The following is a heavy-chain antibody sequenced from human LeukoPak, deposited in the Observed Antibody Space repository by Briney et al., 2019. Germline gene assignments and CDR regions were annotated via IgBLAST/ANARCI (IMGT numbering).Heavy chain of an antibody. V-gene: IGHV4-4*07. D-gene: IGHD4-23*01. CDR1: GDFISSYY. CDR3: ASSGGRMPFDY. J-gene: IGHJ4*02. Sequence: SETLSLTCTVSGDFISSYYWSWIRQPAGKGLEWIGRIYISGSTNYNPSLKCRVTMSVDTSKNQFSLKLSSVTAADTAVYYCASSGGRMPFDYWGQGTLVTVSS. CDR2: IYISGST.